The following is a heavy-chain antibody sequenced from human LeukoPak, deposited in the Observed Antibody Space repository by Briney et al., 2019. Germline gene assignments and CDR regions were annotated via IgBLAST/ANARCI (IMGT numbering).Heavy chain of an antibody. V-gene: IGHV4-34*01. D-gene: IGHD3-10*01. CDR2: MNHSGST. CDR1: GGSFSGYY. Sequence: PSETLSLTCAAYGGSFSGYYWNWIRQSPGRGLEWIGEMNHSGSTNYNPSLKSRVTISVDTPKNQFSLRLTSVTAADTAVYYCARGRVQYYFGSGSQGWFDPWGQGTLVTVSS. J-gene: IGHJ5*02. CDR3: ARGRVQYYFGSGSQGWFDP.